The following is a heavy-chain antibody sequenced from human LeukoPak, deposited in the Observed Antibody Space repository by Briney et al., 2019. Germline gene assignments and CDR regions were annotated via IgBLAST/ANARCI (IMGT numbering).Heavy chain of an antibody. Sequence: GGSLCLSCAASGFTFSIYSLNWVRQAPGKGLEWVSSISTSATYIYYADSVKGRFTISRDDAKHSLYLQMNSLRAEDTAVYYCARTPSSGNYFPWYFDLSGRGSLVTVSS. D-gene: IGHD1-26*01. CDR3: ARTPSSGNYFPWYFDL. V-gene: IGHV3-21*01. J-gene: IGHJ2*01. CDR1: GFTFSIYS. CDR2: ISTSATYI.